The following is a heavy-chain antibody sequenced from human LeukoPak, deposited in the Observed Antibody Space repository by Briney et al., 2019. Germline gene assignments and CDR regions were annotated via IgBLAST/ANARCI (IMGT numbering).Heavy chain of an antibody. CDR3: ASVALGYCSGGSCYSGENWFDP. Sequence: GASVKVSCKASGYTFTSYGISWVRQAPGQGLEWMGWISAYNGNTNYAQKLQGRVTTTTDTSTSTAYMELRSLRSDDTAVYYCASVALGYCSGGSCYSGENWFDPWGQGTLVTVSS. J-gene: IGHJ5*02. CDR2: ISAYNGNT. CDR1: GYTFTSYG. V-gene: IGHV1-18*01. D-gene: IGHD2-15*01.